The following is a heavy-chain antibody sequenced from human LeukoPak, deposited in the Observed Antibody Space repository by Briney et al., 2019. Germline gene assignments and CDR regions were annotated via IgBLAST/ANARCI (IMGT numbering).Heavy chain of an antibody. CDR3: ASDRYRDGTFDY. D-gene: IGHD1-26*01. Sequence: PSETLSLTCTVSGGSISSGSYYWSCIRQPAGKGLEWIGRIYTSGSTNYNPSLKSRVNISVDTSKNQFSLKLSSVTAADTAVYYCASDRYRDGTFDYSGQGTLVTVSS. V-gene: IGHV4-61*02. CDR1: GGSISSGSYY. J-gene: IGHJ4*02. CDR2: IYTSGST.